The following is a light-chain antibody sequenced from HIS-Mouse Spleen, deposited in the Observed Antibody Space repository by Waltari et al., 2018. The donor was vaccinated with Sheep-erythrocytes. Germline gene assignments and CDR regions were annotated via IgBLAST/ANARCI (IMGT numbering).Light chain of an antibody. V-gene: IGKV1-9*01. Sequence: IQLTQSPSFLSASVGDRVTITGRASQGISSYLAWYQHKPGKAPKLLIYAASTLQSGVPSRFSGSGSGTEFTLTISSLQPEDFATYYCQQLNSYPHTFGQGTKLEIK. J-gene: IGKJ2*01. CDR1: QGISSY. CDR3: QQLNSYPHT. CDR2: AAS.